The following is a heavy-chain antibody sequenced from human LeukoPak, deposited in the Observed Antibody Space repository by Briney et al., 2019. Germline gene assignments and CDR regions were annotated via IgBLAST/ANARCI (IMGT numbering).Heavy chain of an antibody. J-gene: IGHJ5*02. CDR3: ARESPVDNWFDP. CDR2: IYYSGST. Sequence: SQTLSLTCTVSGGSISSGDYYWSWIRQPPGKGLEWIGYIYYSGSTYYNPSLKSRVTISVDTSKNQFSLKLSSVTAADTAVYYCARESPVDNWFDPWGQGTLVTVSS. V-gene: IGHV4-30-4*08. CDR1: GGSISSGDYY.